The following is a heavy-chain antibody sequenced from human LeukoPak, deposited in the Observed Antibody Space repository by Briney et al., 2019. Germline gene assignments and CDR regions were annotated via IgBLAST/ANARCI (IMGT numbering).Heavy chain of an antibody. CDR2: ISYDGSNK. CDR1: GFTFSSYA. V-gene: IGHV3-30*01. D-gene: IGHD2/OR15-2a*01. CDR3: ARVNRAYYYMDV. Sequence: GRSLRLSCAASGFTFSSYAMHWVRQAPGKGLEWVAVISYDGSNKYYADSVKGRFTISRDNSKNTLYLQMNSLRAEDTAVYYCARVNRAYYYMDVWGKGTTVTVSS. J-gene: IGHJ6*03.